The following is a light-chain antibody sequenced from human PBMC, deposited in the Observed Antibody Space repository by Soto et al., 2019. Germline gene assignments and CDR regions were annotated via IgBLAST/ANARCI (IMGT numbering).Light chain of an antibody. J-gene: IGKJ1*01. V-gene: IGKV3-15*01. Sequence: EIVMTQSPATLSVSPGERATLSCRASQSVSSNLAWYQQKPGQAPRLLIYGASTRATGIPARFSGSGSGTEFTLTISSLQSEDFAVYYCQQYNNGRGWTFGQGTKVDIK. CDR2: GAS. CDR3: QQYNNGRGWT. CDR1: QSVSSN.